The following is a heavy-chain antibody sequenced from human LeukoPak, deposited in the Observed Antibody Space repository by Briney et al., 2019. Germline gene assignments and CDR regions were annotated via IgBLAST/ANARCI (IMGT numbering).Heavy chain of an antibody. J-gene: IGHJ4*02. Sequence: ASVKVSCKASGGTFSSYAISWVRQAPGRGLEWMGGIIPIFGTANYAQKFQGRVTITADESTSTAYMELSSLRSEDTAVYYCARTGGYSYGHANWGQGTLVTVSS. CDR3: ARTGGYSYGHAN. D-gene: IGHD5-18*01. CDR2: IIPIFGTA. V-gene: IGHV1-69*13. CDR1: GGTFSSYA.